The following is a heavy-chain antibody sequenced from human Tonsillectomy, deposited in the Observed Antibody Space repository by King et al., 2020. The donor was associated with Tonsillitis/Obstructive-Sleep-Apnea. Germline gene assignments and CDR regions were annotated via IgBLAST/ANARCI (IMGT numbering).Heavy chain of an antibody. CDR1: GGSFSTYY. J-gene: IGHJ5*02. CDR3: ARGPTQLGNCSGTSCYDSWFDP. V-gene: IGHV4-34*01. Sequence: VQLQQWGAGLLKPSGTLSLTCAVYGGSFSTYYWRWIRQSPGKGLEWIGEINHIGYTNYNPSSKSRVPISLDTANNPFSLQSRSLTAAAPAVYYFARGPTQLGNCSGTSCYDSWFDPWGQGTLVTVSS. D-gene: IGHD2-2*01. CDR2: INHIGYT.